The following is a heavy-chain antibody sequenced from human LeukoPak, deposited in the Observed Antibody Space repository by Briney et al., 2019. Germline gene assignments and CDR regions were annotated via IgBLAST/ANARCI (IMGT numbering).Heavy chain of an antibody. Sequence: SETLSLTCTVSGGSISGYYWSWIRQPAGKGLEWIGRIYTSGSTNYNPSLKSRVTMSVDTSKNQFSLKLSSVTAADTAVYYCASTGSAWFGALRGWFDPWGQGTLVTVSS. CDR1: GGSISGYY. V-gene: IGHV4-4*07. J-gene: IGHJ5*02. CDR3: ASTGSAWFGALRGWFDP. CDR2: IYTSGST. D-gene: IGHD3-10*01.